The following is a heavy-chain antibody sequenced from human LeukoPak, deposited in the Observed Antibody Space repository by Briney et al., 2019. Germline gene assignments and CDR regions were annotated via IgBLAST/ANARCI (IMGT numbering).Heavy chain of an antibody. Sequence: PSETLSLTCTVSGGSISSYYWSWIRQPAGKGLEWIGRIYTSGSTNYNPSLKSRVTMSVDTSKNQFSLKLSSVTAADTAVYYCARDHTYDYGDYNWFDPWGQGTLVTVSS. CDR1: GGSISSYY. J-gene: IGHJ5*02. CDR3: ARDHTYDYGDYNWFDP. V-gene: IGHV4-4*07. D-gene: IGHD4-17*01. CDR2: IYTSGST.